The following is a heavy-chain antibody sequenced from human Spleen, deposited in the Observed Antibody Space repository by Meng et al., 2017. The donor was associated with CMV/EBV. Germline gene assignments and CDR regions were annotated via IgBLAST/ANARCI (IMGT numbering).Heavy chain of an antibody. CDR1: GGSFSGYY. CDR3: ARGRDYGDY. CDR2: INHSGST. J-gene: IGHJ4*02. Sequence: LSHTCAVYGGSFSGYYWSWIRQPPGKGLEWIGEINHSGSTNYNPSLKSRVTISVDTSKNQFSLKLSSVTAADTAVYYCARGRDYGDYWGQGTLVTVSS. V-gene: IGHV4-34*01.